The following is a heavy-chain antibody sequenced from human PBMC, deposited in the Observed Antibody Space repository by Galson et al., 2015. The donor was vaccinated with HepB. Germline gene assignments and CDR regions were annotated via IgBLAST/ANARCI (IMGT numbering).Heavy chain of an antibody. CDR2: ISYDGSNK. J-gene: IGHJ4*02. Sequence: SLRLSCAASGFTFSSYAMHWVRQAPGKGLEWVAVISYDGSNKYYADSVKGRFTISRDNSKNTLYLQMNSLRAEDTAVYYCARQGRDGYGTPWRDFDYWGQGTLVTVSS. D-gene: IGHD5-24*01. CDR1: GFTFSSYA. CDR3: ARQGRDGYGTPWRDFDY. V-gene: IGHV3-30-3*01.